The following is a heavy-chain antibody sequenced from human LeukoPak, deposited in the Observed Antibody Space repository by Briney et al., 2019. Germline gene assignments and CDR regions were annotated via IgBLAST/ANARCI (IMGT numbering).Heavy chain of an antibody. V-gene: IGHV1-2*02. Sequence: GASVKVSCKASGYTFTGYYIHWVRQAPGQGLEWMGWINPSSGATNYAQKFQGRVTMTRDTSIRTAYMEPSRLTSDDTAVYYCARDSLVGATYFDYWGQGTLVTVSS. CDR1: GYTFTGYY. CDR2: INPSSGAT. CDR3: ARDSLVGATYFDY. J-gene: IGHJ4*02. D-gene: IGHD1-26*01.